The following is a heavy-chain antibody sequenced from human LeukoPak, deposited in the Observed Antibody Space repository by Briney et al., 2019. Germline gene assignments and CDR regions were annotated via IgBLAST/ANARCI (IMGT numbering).Heavy chain of an antibody. D-gene: IGHD6-13*01. CDR1: GYSFTSYW. Sequence: KDGESLKISCKGSGYSFTSYWIGWVRQMPGKGLEWMGIIYPGDSDTRYSPSFQGQVTISADKSISTAYLQWSSLKASDSAMYYCGRIPAAGSLKGSFDIWGQGTMVTVSS. CDR3: GRIPAAGSLKGSFDI. V-gene: IGHV5-51*01. CDR2: IYPGDSDT. J-gene: IGHJ3*02.